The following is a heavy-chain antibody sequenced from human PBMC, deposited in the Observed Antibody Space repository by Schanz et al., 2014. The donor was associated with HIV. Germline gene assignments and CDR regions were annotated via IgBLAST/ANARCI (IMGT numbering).Heavy chain of an antibody. CDR2: IWHDGNKK. CDR3: ARDDLRLGELSS. Sequence: QVQLVESGGGVVQPGRSLRLSCAAFGFTFSSYGMHWVRQAPGKGLEWVAVIWHDGNKKYYTDSVKGRFTISRDNSKNTLYLQMDSLRAEDTAVYYCARDDLRLGELSSWGQGTLVTVSS. CDR1: GFTFSSYG. V-gene: IGHV3-33*01. J-gene: IGHJ5*02. D-gene: IGHD3-16*02.